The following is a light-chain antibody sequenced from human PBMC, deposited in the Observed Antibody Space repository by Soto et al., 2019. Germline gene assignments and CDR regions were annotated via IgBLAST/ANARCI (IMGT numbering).Light chain of an antibody. CDR3: QQYGGSAPIT. J-gene: IGKJ5*01. CDR2: GAS. Sequence: EIVLTQSPGTLSLFPGETAALSCRASQSVNNNYLAWYQLRYGQAPRLLIYGASIRATGIPDRFSGIGSGTDFTLTISGLEPEDFAMYYCQQYGGSAPITFGQGTRLEIE. CDR1: QSVNNNY. V-gene: IGKV3-20*01.